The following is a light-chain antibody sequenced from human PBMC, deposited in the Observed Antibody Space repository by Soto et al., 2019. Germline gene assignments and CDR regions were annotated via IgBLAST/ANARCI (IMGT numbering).Light chain of an antibody. V-gene: IGKV3-15*01. CDR1: QSVSSN. J-gene: IGKJ3*01. Sequence: EIVMTQSPATLSVSPGERATLSFSASQSVSSNLAWYQQKPGQAPRLLIYGASTRATGIPARFSGSGSGTEFTLTISSLQSEDFAVYYCQQYNNWPLFGPGTKVDIK. CDR3: QQYNNWPL. CDR2: GAS.